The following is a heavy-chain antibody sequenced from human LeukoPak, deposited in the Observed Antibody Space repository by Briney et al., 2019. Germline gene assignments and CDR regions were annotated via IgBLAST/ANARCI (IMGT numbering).Heavy chain of an antibody. J-gene: IGHJ4*02. D-gene: IGHD6-19*01. CDR3: ARDIAVGSGCYDN. CDR2: ISKGGSNK. Sequence: PGGSLRLSCAASGFIFSTYAMHWVRQAPGKGLEWVAVISKGGSNKYYADSVKGRFTISRDNSKNTVYLEMNSLRAEDTAVYYSARDIAVGSGCYDNGGQGTLGTVS. V-gene: IGHV3-30*04. CDR1: GFIFSTYA.